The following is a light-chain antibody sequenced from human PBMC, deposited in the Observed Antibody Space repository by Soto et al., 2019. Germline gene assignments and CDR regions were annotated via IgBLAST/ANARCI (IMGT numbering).Light chain of an antibody. CDR2: LNSGGSY. V-gene: IGLV4-69*02. J-gene: IGLJ3*02. CDR1: SGHSNYA. Sequence: QSVLTQSPSASASLGASVKLTCTLSSGHSNYAIAWHQQQPEKGPRYLMKLNSGGSYSKGDGIPDRFSGSSSGAERYLTISSLQSEDEADYYCQTWGTGVNWVFGGGTKLTVL. CDR3: QTWGTGVNWV.